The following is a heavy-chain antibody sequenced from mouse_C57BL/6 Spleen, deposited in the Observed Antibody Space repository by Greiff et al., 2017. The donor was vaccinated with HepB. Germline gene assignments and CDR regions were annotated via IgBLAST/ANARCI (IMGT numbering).Heavy chain of an antibody. V-gene: IGHV2-2*01. J-gene: IGHJ1*03. CDR1: GFSLTSYG. CDR2: IWSGGST. Sequence: VQLQQSGPGLVQPSQSLSITCTVSGFSLTSYGVHWVRQSPGKGLEWLGVIWSGGSTDYNAAFISRLSISKDNSKSQVFFKMNSLQADDTAIYYCASPTVVATGDWYFDVWGTGTTVTVSS. D-gene: IGHD1-1*01. CDR3: ASPTVVATGDWYFDV.